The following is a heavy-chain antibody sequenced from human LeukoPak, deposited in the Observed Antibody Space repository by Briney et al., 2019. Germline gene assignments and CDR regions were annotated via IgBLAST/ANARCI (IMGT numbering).Heavy chain of an antibody. J-gene: IGHJ6*03. Sequence: PSETLSLTCTVSGGSISSSSYYWGWIRQPPGKGLEWIGSIYHSGSTYYNPSLKSRVTISVDTSKNQFSLKLSSVTAADTAVYYCARGTSNYYYYYMDVWGKGTTVTVSS. D-gene: IGHD3-10*01. CDR1: GGSISSSSYY. CDR2: IYHSGST. CDR3: ARGTSNYYYYYMDV. V-gene: IGHV4-39*07.